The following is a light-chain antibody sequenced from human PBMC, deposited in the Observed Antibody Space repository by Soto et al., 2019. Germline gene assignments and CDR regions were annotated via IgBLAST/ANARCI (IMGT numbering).Light chain of an antibody. CDR2: SAS. V-gene: IGKV3-20*01. CDR3: QQNGSIPIT. Sequence: EIVLTQSPGILSLSPGERATLSCSASQSLSGGYLAWFQQKPGQTPRLLIYSASNRATGIPDRFSGSGYGTDFTLTIRRLEPEDFVVYYCQQNGSIPITFGQGTRLEIK. CDR1: QSLSGGY. J-gene: IGKJ5*01.